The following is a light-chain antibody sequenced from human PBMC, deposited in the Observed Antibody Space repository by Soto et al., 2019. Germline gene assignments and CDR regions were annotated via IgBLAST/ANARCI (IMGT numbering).Light chain of an antibody. V-gene: IGKV3-20*01. J-gene: IGKJ5*01. CDR1: QSVSNNY. Sequence: EIGLTQSPGTLSLSPGERATLSCRASQSVSNNYLAWYQQKPGQAPRLLIYGASSRATGIPDRFTGSGSGTDFTLTIARLEPADYAVYYCQQYGSSPPITFGQGTRLDIK. CDR2: GAS. CDR3: QQYGSSPPIT.